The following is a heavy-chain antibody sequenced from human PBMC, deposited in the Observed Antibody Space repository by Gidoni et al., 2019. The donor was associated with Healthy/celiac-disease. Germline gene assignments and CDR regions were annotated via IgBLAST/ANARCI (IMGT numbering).Heavy chain of an antibody. V-gene: IGHV3-23*01. CDR2: IGGSGGST. CDR3: AKGTVTTGSSSGDWFDP. Sequence: EVQLLESGGGLVQPGGSLRLSCAASGFTFSSYAMSWVRQAPGKGLEWVSAIGGSGGSTYYADSVKGRFTISRDNSKNTLYLQMNSLRAEDTAVYYCAKGTVTTGSSSGDWFDPWGQGTLVTVSS. D-gene: IGHD4-4*01. CDR1: GFTFSSYA. J-gene: IGHJ5*02.